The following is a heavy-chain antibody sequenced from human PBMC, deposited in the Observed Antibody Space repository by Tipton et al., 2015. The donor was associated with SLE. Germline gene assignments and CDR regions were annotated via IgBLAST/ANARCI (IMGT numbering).Heavy chain of an antibody. CDR2: INHSGST. D-gene: IGHD3-10*01. CDR1: GGSFSGYY. Sequence: KPSETLSLTCAVYGGSFSGYYWSWIRQPPGKGLEWIGEINHSGSTYYNPSLKSRVTISVDTSKNQFSLKLSSVTAADTAVYYCARDPQAGYGSGLFWGQRTLVTVSS. V-gene: IGHV4-34*01. J-gene: IGHJ4*02. CDR3: ARDPQAGYGSGLF.